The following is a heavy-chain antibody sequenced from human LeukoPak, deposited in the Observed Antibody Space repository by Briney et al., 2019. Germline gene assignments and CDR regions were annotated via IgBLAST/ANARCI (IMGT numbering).Heavy chain of an antibody. CDR1: GGSISSGGYY. CDR3: ARELGATVVNYGMDV. CDR2: IYYSGST. Sequence: SQTLSLTCTVSGGSISSGGYYWNWIRQHPGKGLEWIGYIYYSGSTYYNPSLKSRITISVDTSKNQLSLKLTSMTAADTAVYYCARELGATVVNYGMDVWGQGTTVTVSS. D-gene: IGHD4-23*01. V-gene: IGHV4-31*03. J-gene: IGHJ6*02.